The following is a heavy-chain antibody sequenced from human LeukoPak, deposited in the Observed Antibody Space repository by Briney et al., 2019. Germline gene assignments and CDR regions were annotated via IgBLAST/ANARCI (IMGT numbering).Heavy chain of an antibody. CDR3: AREDYDFRANWFDP. J-gene: IGHJ5*02. CDR2: ISSSSSYI. D-gene: IGHD3-3*01. V-gene: IGHV3-21*01. Sequence: PGGSLRLSCAASGFTFSSYSMNWVRQAPGKGLEWVSSISSSSSYIYYADSVKGRFTISRDNAKNSLYLQMNSLRAEDTAVYYCAREDYDFRANWFDPWGQGTLVTVSS. CDR1: GFTFSSYS.